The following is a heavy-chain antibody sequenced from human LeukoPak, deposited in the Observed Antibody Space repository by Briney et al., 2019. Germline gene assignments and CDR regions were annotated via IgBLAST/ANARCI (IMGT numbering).Heavy chain of an antibody. CDR2: MNPNSGNT. Sequence: GASVKVSCKASGYTFTSYDINWVRQATGQGLEWMGWMNPNSGNTGYAQKLQGRVTMTRNTSISTAHMELSSLRSEDTAVYYCASSLSGSYEQHWGQGTLVTVSS. CDR1: GYTFTSYD. J-gene: IGHJ1*01. CDR3: ASSLSGSYEQH. V-gene: IGHV1-8*01. D-gene: IGHD1-26*01.